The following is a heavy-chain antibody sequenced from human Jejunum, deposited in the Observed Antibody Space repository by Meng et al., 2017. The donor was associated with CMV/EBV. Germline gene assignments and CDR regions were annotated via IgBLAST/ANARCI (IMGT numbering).Heavy chain of an antibody. V-gene: IGHV2-5*02. CDR1: GFSLSGSSVG. D-gene: IGHD3-16*01. CDR2: IYWDGGQ. J-gene: IGHJ4*02. CDR3: ARTVWGTYSLDY. Sequence: FSGFSLSGSSVGVGWIRQPPTKALEWLALIYWDGGQRYSPSLKSRLSITKDTSKNQVVLTMTNMDTVDTGTYFCARTVWGTYSLDYWGQGTLVTVSS.